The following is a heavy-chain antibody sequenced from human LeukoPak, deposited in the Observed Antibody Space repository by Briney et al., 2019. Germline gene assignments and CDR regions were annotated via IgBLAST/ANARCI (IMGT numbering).Heavy chain of an antibody. J-gene: IGHJ6*02. CDR1: GFTFSSYA. D-gene: IGHD6-13*01. V-gene: IGHV3-30-3*01. Sequence: HPGGSLRLSCAASGFTFSSYAMHWVRQAPGKGLEWVAVISYDGSNKYYADSVKGRFTISRDNAKNSLYLQMNSLRAEDTAVYYCARGIATTGYYYYGMDVWGQGTTVTVSS. CDR2: ISYDGSNK. CDR3: ARGIATTGYYYYGMDV.